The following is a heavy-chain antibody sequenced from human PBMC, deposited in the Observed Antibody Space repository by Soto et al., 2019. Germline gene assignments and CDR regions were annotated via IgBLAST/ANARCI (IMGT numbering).Heavy chain of an antibody. J-gene: IGHJ5*02. CDR2: ISGYSGDT. CDR1: GYTFFGYD. CDR3: ARHRGPTTAENWFDP. D-gene: IGHD6-13*01. V-gene: IGHV1-18*03. Sequence: QVLLVQSGPEVKNPGASLNISCKTSGYTFFGYDMSWVRQAPGQGLEWMGWISGYSGDTQYAQKFKGRVTLTRDISTSTVYMELRSLTSDDVATYYCARHRGPTTAENWFDPGGKGTLVIVSS.